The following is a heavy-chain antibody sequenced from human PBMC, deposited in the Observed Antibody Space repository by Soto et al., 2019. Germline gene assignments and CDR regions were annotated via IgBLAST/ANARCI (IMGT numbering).Heavy chain of an antibody. Sequence: PGGSLRLSCAASGFTFDDYAMHWVRQAPGKGLEWVSGISWNSGSIGYADSVKGRFTISRDNAKNSLYLQMNSLRAEDTALYYCAKEKLPPPPAYCGGDCSILYYYGMDVWGQGTTVTVSS. CDR1: GFTFDDYA. CDR3: AKEKLPPPPAYCGGDCSILYYYGMDV. V-gene: IGHV3-9*01. J-gene: IGHJ6*02. CDR2: ISWNSGSI. D-gene: IGHD2-21*02.